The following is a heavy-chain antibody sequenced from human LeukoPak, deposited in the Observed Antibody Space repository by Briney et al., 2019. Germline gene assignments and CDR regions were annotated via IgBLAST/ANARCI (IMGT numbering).Heavy chain of an antibody. J-gene: IGHJ4*02. V-gene: IGHV3-7*01. CDR2: IKRDGSEK. CDR1: GFTFSSYW. D-gene: IGHD3-9*01. Sequence: GGSLRLSCAASGFTFSSYWMSWVRQAPGKGLEWVANIKRDGSEKYYVDSVKGRFTISRDNAKNSLYLQMNSLRAEDTAVYYCARGRYFAGGYYFDYWGQGTLVTVSS. CDR3: ARGRYFAGGYYFDY.